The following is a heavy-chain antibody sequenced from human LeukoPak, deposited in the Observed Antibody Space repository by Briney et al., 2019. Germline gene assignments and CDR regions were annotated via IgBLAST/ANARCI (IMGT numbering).Heavy chain of an antibody. CDR3: ASTPRPYSSSWYFGY. D-gene: IGHD6-13*01. Sequence: ASVKVSCKASGYTFTSYDINWVRQAAGQGLEWMGWMNPNSGYTYYIQKFQGRVTMTRNTSISTAYMELSSLRSEDTAVYYCASTPRPYSSSWYFGYWGQGTLVTVSS. V-gene: IGHV1-8*01. CDR1: GYTFTSYD. CDR2: MNPNSGYT. J-gene: IGHJ4*02.